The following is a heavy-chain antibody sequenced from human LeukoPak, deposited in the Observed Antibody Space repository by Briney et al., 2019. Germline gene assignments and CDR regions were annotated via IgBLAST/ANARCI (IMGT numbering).Heavy chain of an antibody. Sequence: GGSLRLSCAASGFTFSSYSMNWVRQAPGKGLEWVSSISSSSSYIYYADSVKGRFTISRHDPHNTLYLQMNSLRAEDTAVYFCARGGVDYYGSGTYYLMYYFDYWGQGALVTVSS. CDR1: GFTFSSYS. V-gene: IGHV3-21*04. CDR3: ARGGVDYYGSGTYYLMYYFDY. CDR2: ISSSSSYI. J-gene: IGHJ4*02. D-gene: IGHD3-10*01.